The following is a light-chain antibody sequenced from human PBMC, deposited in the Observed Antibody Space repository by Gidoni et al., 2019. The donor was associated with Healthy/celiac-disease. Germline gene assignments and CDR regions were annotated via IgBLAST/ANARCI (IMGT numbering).Light chain of an antibody. Sequence: DIQMTQSPSSLSASVGDRVTITPRASQSISSYLNWYQQKPGKAPKLLIYAASSLQSGVPSRFSGSGSGTDFTLTISSLQPEDFATYYCQQSYSTLYSFGQGTKLEIK. CDR1: QSISSY. CDR3: QQSYSTLYS. V-gene: IGKV1-39*01. J-gene: IGKJ2*03. CDR2: AAS.